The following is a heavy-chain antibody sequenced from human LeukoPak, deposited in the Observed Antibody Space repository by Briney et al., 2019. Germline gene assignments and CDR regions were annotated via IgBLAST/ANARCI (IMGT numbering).Heavy chain of an antibody. CDR3: ASTGGSGSYSYYYYYYMDV. CDR2: IYHSGST. V-gene: IGHV4-4*02. J-gene: IGHJ6*03. Sequence: SGTLSLTCAVSGGSISSSNWWSWVRQPPGKGLERIGEIYHSGSTNYNPSLKSRVTISVDKSKNQFSLKLSSVTAADTAVYYCASTGGSGSYSYYYYYYMDVWGKGTTVTVSS. D-gene: IGHD3-10*01. CDR1: GGSISSSNW.